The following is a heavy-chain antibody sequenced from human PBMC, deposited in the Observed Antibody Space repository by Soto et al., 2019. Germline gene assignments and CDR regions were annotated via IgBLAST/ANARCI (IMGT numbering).Heavy chain of an antibody. J-gene: IGHJ6*02. CDR1: GFTFSSYA. Sequence: GGSLRLSCAASGFTFSSYAMSWVRQAPGKGLEWVSAISGSGGSTYYADSVKGRFTISRDNSKNTLYLQMNSLRAEYTAVYYCAKRTAMVTRNYYGMDVWGQGTTVTVSS. CDR2: ISGSGGST. V-gene: IGHV3-23*01. D-gene: IGHD5-18*01. CDR3: AKRTAMVTRNYYGMDV.